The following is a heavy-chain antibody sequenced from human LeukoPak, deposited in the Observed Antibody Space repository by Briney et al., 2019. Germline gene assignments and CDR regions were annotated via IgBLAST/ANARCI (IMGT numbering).Heavy chain of an antibody. CDR2: ISSSSSTI. J-gene: IGHJ6*03. Sequence: GGSLRLSCAASGFTFSSYSMNWVRQAPGKGLEWVSCISSSSSTIYYADSVKGRFTISRDNAKNSLYLQMNSLRAEDTAVYYCARDARPTSRYMDVWGKGTTVTVSS. D-gene: IGHD2-2*01. CDR3: ARDARPTSRYMDV. CDR1: GFTFSSYS. V-gene: IGHV3-48*01.